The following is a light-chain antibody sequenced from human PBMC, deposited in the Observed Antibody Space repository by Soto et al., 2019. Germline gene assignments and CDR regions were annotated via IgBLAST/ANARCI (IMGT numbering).Light chain of an antibody. CDR1: QSVNTY. V-gene: IGKV1-39*01. CDR3: QQSYSTPS. J-gene: IGKJ4*01. CDR2: AAS. Sequence: DIQMTQSPSSLSSSVGDRVTITCRASQSVNTYLNWYQQKPGKAPTLLIYAASSLQSGVPSRLSGSGSGTDFTLTISSLQPEDFATYYCQQSYSTPSFGGGTKVEIK.